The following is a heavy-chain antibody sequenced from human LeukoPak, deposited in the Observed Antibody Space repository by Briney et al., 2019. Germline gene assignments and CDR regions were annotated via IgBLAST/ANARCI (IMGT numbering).Heavy chain of an antibody. CDR2: IYSDNT. CDR1: GFTVSTNS. Sequence: GGSLRLSCTVSGFTVSTNSMSWVRQAPGKGLEWVSFIYSDNTHYSDSVKGRFTISRDNSKNTLYLQMNSLRAEDTAVYYCARRAGAYSHPYDYWGQGTLVIVSS. D-gene: IGHD4/OR15-4a*01. CDR3: ARRAGAYSHPYDY. V-gene: IGHV3-53*01. J-gene: IGHJ4*02.